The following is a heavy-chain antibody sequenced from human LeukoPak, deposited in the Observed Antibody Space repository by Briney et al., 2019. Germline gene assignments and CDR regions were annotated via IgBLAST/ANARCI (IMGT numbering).Heavy chain of an antibody. CDR2: IYNSGST. V-gene: IGHV4-4*07. D-gene: IGHD3-22*01. Sequence: PSETLSLTCTVSGGSISSYDWSWIRQPAGKGLEWIGRIYNSGSTNYNPSLKSRVIMSVDTSKNQFSLKLSSVTAADTAVYYCTRGSIAYYYMDVWGKGTTVTISS. CDR1: GGSISSYD. J-gene: IGHJ6*03. CDR3: TRGSIAYYYMDV.